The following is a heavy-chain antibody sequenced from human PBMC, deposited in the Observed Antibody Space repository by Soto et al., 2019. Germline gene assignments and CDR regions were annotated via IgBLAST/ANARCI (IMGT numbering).Heavy chain of an antibody. Sequence: PSETLSLTCAVYGGSFSGYYWSWIRQPPGKGLEWIGEINHSGSTNYNPSLKSRVTISVDTSKNQFSLKLSSVTAADTAVYYCARVYNWNYAVVREHRPNWFDPWGQGTLVTVSS. D-gene: IGHD1-7*01. CDR2: INHSGST. CDR3: ARVYNWNYAVVREHRPNWFDP. J-gene: IGHJ5*02. V-gene: IGHV4-34*01. CDR1: GGSFSGYY.